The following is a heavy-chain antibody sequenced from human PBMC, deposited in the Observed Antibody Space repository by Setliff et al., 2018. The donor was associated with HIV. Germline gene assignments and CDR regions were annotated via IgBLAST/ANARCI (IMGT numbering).Heavy chain of an antibody. CDR1: GFTFSTYG. CDR3: AKDPSPYYYPRGGVDY. CDR2: IWYDGINK. J-gene: IGHJ4*02. D-gene: IGHD3-10*01. Sequence: PGGSLRLSCAASGFTFSTYGTHWVRQAPGKGLEWVAVIWYDGINKYYADSVKGRFTISRDNSKNTLYLQMNSLRAEDTAVYYCAKDPSPYYYPRGGVDYWGQGTLVTVSS. V-gene: IGHV3-30*02.